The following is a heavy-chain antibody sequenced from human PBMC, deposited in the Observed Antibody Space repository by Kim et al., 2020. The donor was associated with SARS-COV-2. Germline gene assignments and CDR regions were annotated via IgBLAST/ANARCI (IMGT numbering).Heavy chain of an antibody. J-gene: IGHJ4*02. D-gene: IGHD3-22*01. Sequence: AAPVKGRFNISRDDSKNTLYLQKNSLKTEDTAVYYCTTLATMIVVVNNDYWGQGTLVTVSS. CDR3: TTLATMIVVVNNDY. V-gene: IGHV3-15*01.